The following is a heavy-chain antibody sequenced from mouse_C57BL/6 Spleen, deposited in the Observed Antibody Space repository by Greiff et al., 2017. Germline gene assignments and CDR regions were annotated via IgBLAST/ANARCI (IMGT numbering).Heavy chain of an antibody. Sequence: QVQLQQPGAELVRPGSSVQLSCKASGYTFTSYWMDWVKQRPGQGLEWIGNIYPSDSETHYNQKFKDKATLTVDKSSSTAYMQLSSLTSEDSAVYYCARNEGAMDYWGQGTSVTVSS. J-gene: IGHJ4*01. CDR1: GYTFTSYW. CDR3: ARNEGAMDY. V-gene: IGHV1-61*01. CDR2: IYPSDSET.